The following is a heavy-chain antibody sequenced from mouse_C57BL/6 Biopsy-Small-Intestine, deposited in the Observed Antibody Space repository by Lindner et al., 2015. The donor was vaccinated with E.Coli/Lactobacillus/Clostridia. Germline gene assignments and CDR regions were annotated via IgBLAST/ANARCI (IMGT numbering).Heavy chain of an antibody. CDR1: GYTFTSYW. CDR3: AGWLLRRGIAMDY. D-gene: IGHD2-3*01. J-gene: IGHJ4*01. V-gene: IGHV1-7*01. CDR2: INPSSGYT. Sequence: VQLQESGAELAKPGASVKMSCKASGYTFTSYWMHWVKQRPGQGLEWIGYINPSSGYTEYNQKFKDKATLTADKSSSTAHMQLSSLTSEDSAVYYCAGWLLRRGIAMDYWGQGTSVTVSS.